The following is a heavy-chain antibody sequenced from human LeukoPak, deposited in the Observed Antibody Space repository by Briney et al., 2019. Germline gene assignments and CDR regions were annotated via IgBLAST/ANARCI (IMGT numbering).Heavy chain of an antibody. D-gene: IGHD5-12*01. CDR2: ISGSGGST. Sequence: GGSLRLSCAASGFTFSSYAMSWVRQAPGKGLEWVSAISGSGGSTYYADPEKGRFTISRDNSKNTLYLQMNSLRAEDTAVYYCAKSHMSGYDDGDDYWGQGTLVTVSS. CDR3: AKSHMSGYDDGDDY. J-gene: IGHJ4*02. V-gene: IGHV3-23*01. CDR1: GFTFSSYA.